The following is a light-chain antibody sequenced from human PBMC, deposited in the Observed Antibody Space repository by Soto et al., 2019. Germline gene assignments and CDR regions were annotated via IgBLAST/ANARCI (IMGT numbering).Light chain of an antibody. CDR3: QQDCSSLFT. Sequence: DIVLTQSPGTLSLSPGERATLSCRASQSVSSKYLAWYQQKPGQAPRVLIYGASIRATGMPERFSGGGSGTDFPLTIARLGSEDFAVYYCQQDCSSLFTFGPGTKVDIK. J-gene: IGKJ3*01. V-gene: IGKV3-20*01. CDR1: QSVSSKY. CDR2: GAS.